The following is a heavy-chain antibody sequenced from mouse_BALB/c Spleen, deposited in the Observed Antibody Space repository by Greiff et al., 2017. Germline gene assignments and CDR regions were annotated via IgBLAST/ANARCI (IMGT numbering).Heavy chain of an antibody. Sequence: QVQLQQSGAELVRPGTSVKVSCKASGYAFTNYLIEWVKQRPGQGLEWIGVINPGSGGTNYNEKFKGKATLTADKSSSTAYMQLSSLTSDDSAVYFCARSDYRYYFDYWGQGTTLTVSS. CDR2: INPGSGGT. V-gene: IGHV1-54*03. D-gene: IGHD2-13*01. J-gene: IGHJ2*01. CDR3: ARSDYRYYFDY. CDR1: GYAFTNYL.